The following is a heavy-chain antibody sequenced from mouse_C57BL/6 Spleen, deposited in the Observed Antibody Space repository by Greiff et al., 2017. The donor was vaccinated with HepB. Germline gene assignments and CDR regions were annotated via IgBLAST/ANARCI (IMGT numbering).Heavy chain of an antibody. CDR2: INPGSGGT. CDR3: ASSRVTPFDY. D-gene: IGHD2-2*01. J-gene: IGHJ2*01. CDR1: GYAFTNYL. V-gene: IGHV1-54*01. Sequence: SGAELVRPGTSVKVSCKASGYAFTNYLIEWVKQRPGQGLEWIGVINPGSGGTNYNEKFKGKATLTADKSSSTAYMQLSSLTSEDSAVYFCASSRVTPFDYWGQGTTLTVSS.